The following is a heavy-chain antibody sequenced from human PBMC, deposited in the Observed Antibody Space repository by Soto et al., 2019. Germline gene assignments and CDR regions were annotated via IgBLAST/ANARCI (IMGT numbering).Heavy chain of an antibody. J-gene: IGHJ4*02. CDR3: ASAIAVVGSIDY. Sequence: PWGSLRLSCASSGFTFSSYGMHWVRQAPGKGLEWVAVIWYDGSNKYYADSVKGRFTISRDNSKNTLYLQMNSLRAEDTAVYSCASAIAVVGSIDYWGRGTLVTVSS. CDR2: IWYDGSNK. D-gene: IGHD6-19*01. V-gene: IGHV3-33*08. CDR1: GFTFSSYG.